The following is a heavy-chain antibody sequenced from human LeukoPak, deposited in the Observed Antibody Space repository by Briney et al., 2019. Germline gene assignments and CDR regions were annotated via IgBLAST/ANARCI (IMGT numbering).Heavy chain of an antibody. D-gene: IGHD6-6*01. CDR3: ARGAWSSMAAPLDY. CDR2: IISTSSTI. V-gene: IGHV3-48*04. CDR1: GFTFNSFS. J-gene: IGHJ4*02. Sequence: PGGSLRLSCAASGFTFNSFSMSWVRQAPGKGLEWLSYIISTSSTIFYADSVKGRFTTSRDNAKNSLYLQMNSLRAEDTAVYYSARGAWSSMAAPLDYWGQGTLVTVSS.